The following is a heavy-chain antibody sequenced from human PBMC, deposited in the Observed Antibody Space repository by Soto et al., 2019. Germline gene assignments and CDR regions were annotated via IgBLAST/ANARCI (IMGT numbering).Heavy chain of an antibody. Sequence: PGGSLRLSCAASGFTVSSNYMSWVRQAPGKGLEWVSIIYSGGSTYYADFAKGRFTISSDNSKNTLYLQMNSLRAEDTAVYYCARSPRSGMDVWGQGTTVTVSS. CDR3: ARSPRSGMDV. V-gene: IGHV3-53*01. J-gene: IGHJ6*02. CDR2: IYSGGST. CDR1: GFTVSSNY.